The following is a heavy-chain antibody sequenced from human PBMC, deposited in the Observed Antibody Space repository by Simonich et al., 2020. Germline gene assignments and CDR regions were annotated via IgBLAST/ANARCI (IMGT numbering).Heavy chain of an antibody. D-gene: IGHD2-8*01. CDR3: ARDRCTNGVCLDV. CDR2: IWYDGSNK. CDR1: GFTFSSYG. J-gene: IGHJ6*04. Sequence: QVQLVESGGGVVQPGRSLRLSCAASGFTFSSYGMHGVRQAPGKGLERVAVIWYDGSNKYYADSVKGRFTISRDNSKNTLYLQMNSLRAEDTAVYYCARDRCTNGVCLDVWGKGTTVTVSS. V-gene: IGHV3-33*01.